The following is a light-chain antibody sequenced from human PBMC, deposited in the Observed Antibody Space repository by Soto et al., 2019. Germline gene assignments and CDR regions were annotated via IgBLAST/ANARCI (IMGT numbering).Light chain of an antibody. CDR3: QRRTNWPPTWT. Sequence: EIVLTQSPATLSLSPGERATLSCRASQSIASYLAWYQHRPGQAPRLLVYDASKRATDIPARFSGSGSGTDFTLTISSLETDDFAVYYCQRRTNWPPTWTFGQGTKVEIK. V-gene: IGKV3-11*01. CDR1: QSIASY. J-gene: IGKJ1*01. CDR2: DAS.